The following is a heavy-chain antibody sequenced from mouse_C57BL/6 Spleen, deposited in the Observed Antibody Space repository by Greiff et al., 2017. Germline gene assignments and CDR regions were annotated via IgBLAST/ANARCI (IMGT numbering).Heavy chain of an antibody. J-gene: IGHJ1*03. D-gene: IGHD2-1*01. V-gene: IGHV5-17*01. CDR3: AKEWLYYGNYDWYFDV. CDR2: LSSGSSTI. CDR1: GFTFSDYG. Sequence: EVKLMESGGGLVKPGGSLKLSCAASGFTFSDYGMHWVRQAPEKGLEWVAYLSSGSSTIYYADTVKGRFTISRDNAKNTLFLQMTSLRSEDTAMYYGAKEWLYYGNYDWYFDVWGTGTTVTVSS.